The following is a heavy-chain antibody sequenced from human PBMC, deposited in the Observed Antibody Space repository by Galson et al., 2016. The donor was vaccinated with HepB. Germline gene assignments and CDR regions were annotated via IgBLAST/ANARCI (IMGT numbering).Heavy chain of an antibody. V-gene: IGHV5-51*01. CDR1: GYSFTSLW. CDR2: IFPGDSDT. CDR3: ARRGRDGGSGF. D-gene: IGHD2-21*02. J-gene: IGHJ4*02. Sequence: QSGAEVKEAGDSLRISCETFGYSFTSLWIAWVRQRPGKGLEWMGTIFPGDSDTKYSPSFRGQVIISADESTSTLYLQWSSLRASDTAIYYCARRGRDGGSGFWGQGTQVSVSS.